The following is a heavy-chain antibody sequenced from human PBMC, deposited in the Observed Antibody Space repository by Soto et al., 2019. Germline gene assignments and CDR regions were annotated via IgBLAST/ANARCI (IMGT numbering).Heavy chain of an antibody. CDR2: MHYSGST. V-gene: IGHV4-31*06. CDR3: TRYYYDGSGYSSWFDP. CDR1: GCSISSDNSY. D-gene: IGHD3-22*01. J-gene: IGHJ5*02. Sequence: QVQLQESGPGLVKPSQTLSLTCTVSGCSISSDNSYWSWIRQHPGEGLEWIRYMHYSGSTYYNPSLKRRVTISLDTSKRQFSLKLSSVTAADTAMYHCTRYYYDGSGYSSWFDPWGQGTLVTVSS.